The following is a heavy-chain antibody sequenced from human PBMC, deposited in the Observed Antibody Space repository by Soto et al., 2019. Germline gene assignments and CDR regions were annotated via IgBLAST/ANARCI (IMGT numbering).Heavy chain of an antibody. V-gene: IGHV3-33*01. D-gene: IGHD2-15*01. J-gene: IGHJ2*01. CDR2: IWYDGSNK. Sequence: QVQLVESGGGVVQPGRSLRLSCAASGFTFSSYGMHWVRQAPGKGLEWVAVIWYDGSNKYYADSVKGRFTISRDNSKNTLYLKMNSLRAEDTAVYYCARDGYCRGGSCYAFGNWYFDLWGRGTLVTVSS. CDR1: GFTFSSYG. CDR3: ARDGYCRGGSCYAFGNWYFDL.